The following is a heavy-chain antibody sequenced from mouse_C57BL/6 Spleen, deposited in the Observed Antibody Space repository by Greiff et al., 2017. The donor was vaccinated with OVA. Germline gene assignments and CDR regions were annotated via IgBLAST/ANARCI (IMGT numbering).Heavy chain of an antibody. Sequence: VQLQQSGAELVRPGASVTLSCKASGYTFTDYEMHWVKQTPVHGLEWIGALDPETGGTAYTQKVKGKAILTADKSSSTAYMELRSLTAEDSAVYYCTRISGSYAMDYWGQGTSVTVSS. CDR2: LDPETGGT. D-gene: IGHD3-1*01. J-gene: IGHJ4*01. V-gene: IGHV1-15*01. CDR1: GYTFTDYE. CDR3: TRISGSYAMDY.